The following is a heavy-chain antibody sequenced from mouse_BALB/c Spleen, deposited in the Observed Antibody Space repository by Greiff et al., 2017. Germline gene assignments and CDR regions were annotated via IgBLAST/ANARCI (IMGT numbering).Heavy chain of an antibody. CDR3: ARGVTYYAMDY. CDR2: ISTYYGDA. Sequence: VKLQESGAELVRPGVSVKISCKGSGYTFTDYAMHWVKQSHAKSLEWIGVISTYYGDASYNQKFKGKATMTVDKSSSTAYMELARLTSEDSAIYYCARGVTYYAMDYWGQGTSVTVSS. J-gene: IGHJ4*01. D-gene: IGHD2-1*01. V-gene: IGHV1S137*01. CDR1: GYTFTDYA.